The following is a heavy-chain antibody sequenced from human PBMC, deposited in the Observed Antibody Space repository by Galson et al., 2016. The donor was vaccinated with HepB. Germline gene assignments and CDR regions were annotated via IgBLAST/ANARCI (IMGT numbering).Heavy chain of an antibody. D-gene: IGHD6-13*01. CDR2: ISKDGSSI. V-gene: IGHV3-30*03. J-gene: IGHJ4*02. Sequence: SLRLSCAASGFTFSTYGMHWVRQAPGKGLQWVAVISKDGSSIYYPDSVKGRFTISRDNSKNTLYLQMNSLRAEDTAIYYCATDSGYSINWYPGYWGQGTLVTVSS. CDR1: GFTFSTYG. CDR3: ATDSGYSINWYPGY.